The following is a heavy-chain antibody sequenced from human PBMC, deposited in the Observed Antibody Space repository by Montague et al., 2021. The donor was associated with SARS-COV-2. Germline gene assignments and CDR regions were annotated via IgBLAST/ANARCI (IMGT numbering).Heavy chain of an antibody. CDR1: GDSVAGDRLS. D-gene: IGHD3-16*01. CDR3: ARGGGLGPYTGYAFDI. V-gene: IGHV6-1*01. Sequence: CAISGDSVAGDRLSWNWIRQSPPRRFEWLCRTYYRSRRFDHYELSMKGRISIKADTSKNQFSLQLDSVTPEDTAVYYCARGGGLGPYTGYAFDIWGQGTLVTVSS. CDR2: TYYRSRRFD. J-gene: IGHJ3*02.